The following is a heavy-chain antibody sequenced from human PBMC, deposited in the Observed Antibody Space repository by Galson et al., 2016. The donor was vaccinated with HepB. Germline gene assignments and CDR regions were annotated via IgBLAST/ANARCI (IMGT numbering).Heavy chain of an antibody. Sequence: SVKVSCKASGYTFSKYSIHWVRQAPEQGLEWMGWINAGNGNTKFSHKFQGRVTMTEGTSTDTAYMELSSLRSEDTAVYYCATGPVSFDYWGQGTLVTVSS. V-gene: IGHV1-3*01. CDR2: INAGNGNT. J-gene: IGHJ4*02. CDR1: GYTFSKYS. CDR3: ATGPVSFDY.